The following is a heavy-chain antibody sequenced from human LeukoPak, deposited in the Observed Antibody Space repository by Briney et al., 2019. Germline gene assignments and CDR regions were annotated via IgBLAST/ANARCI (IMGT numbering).Heavy chain of an antibody. CDR2: IRSKAYGGTT. D-gene: IGHD6-13*01. CDR3: TRGIAAAGTVLGYYYYGMDV. Sequence: GGSLRLSCTASGFTFGDYAMSWFRQAPGKGLEWVGFIRSKAYGGTTEYAASVKGRFTISRDDSKSIAYLQMNSLKTEDTAVYYCTRGIAAAGTVLGYYYYGMDVWGQGTTVTVSS. J-gene: IGHJ6*02. CDR1: GFTFGDYA. V-gene: IGHV3-49*03.